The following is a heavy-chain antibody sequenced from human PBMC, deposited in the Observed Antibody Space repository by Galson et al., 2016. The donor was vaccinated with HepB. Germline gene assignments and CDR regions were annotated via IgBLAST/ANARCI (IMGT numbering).Heavy chain of an antibody. J-gene: IGHJ3*02. V-gene: IGHV4-30-2*01. CDR1: GGSISSGGYS. D-gene: IGHD1/OR15-1a*01. CDR3: ARYHRSGTNGPFEI. Sequence: TLSLTCAVSGGSISSGGYSWSWIRQPPGKGLEWIGYIYHSGSTYYNPSLKSRVTISVDRSKNQFSLKLSSVTAADTAVYYWARYHRSGTNGPFEIWGQGTMFTVSS. CDR2: IYHSGST.